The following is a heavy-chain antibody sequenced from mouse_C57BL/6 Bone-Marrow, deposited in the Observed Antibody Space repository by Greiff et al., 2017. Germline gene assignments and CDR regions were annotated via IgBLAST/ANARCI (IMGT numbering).Heavy chain of an antibody. D-gene: IGHD1-1*01. J-gene: IGHJ4*01. Sequence: QVQLQQPVAELVKPGASVQLSCKASGYTFTSYWMQWVKQRPGQGLEWIGEIDPSDSYTNYNQKFKGKATLTVDTSSSTAYLQLSSLTSEDSAVYYCAREVYGSSPYYAMDYWGQGTSVTVSS. CDR1: GYTFTSYW. CDR3: AREVYGSSPYYAMDY. CDR2: IDPSDSYT. V-gene: IGHV1-50*01.